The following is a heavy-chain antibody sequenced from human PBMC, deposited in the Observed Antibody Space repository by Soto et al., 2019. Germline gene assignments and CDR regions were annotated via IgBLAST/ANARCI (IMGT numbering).Heavy chain of an antibody. D-gene: IGHD3-22*01. CDR2: VRSNSDGGTA. CDR1: GFSFSNSW. CDR3: ASLGGQQLVESIKHCYDSSGSRLAY. Sequence: GGSLRLSCAAPGFSFSNSWMNWVRQAPGKGLEWVGRVRSNSDGGTADYAAPVKGRFSISRDNAKNSLYLQMNSLRAEDTAVYYCASLGGQQLVESIKHCYDSSGSRLAYRGQGTLVTVSS. J-gene: IGHJ4*02. V-gene: IGHV3-15*07.